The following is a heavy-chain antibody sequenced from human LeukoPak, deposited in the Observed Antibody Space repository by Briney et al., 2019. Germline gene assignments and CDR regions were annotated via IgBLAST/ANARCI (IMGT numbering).Heavy chain of an antibody. D-gene: IGHD6-13*01. V-gene: IGHV3-30*18. Sequence: GGSLRLSCAASGFNFSSYGMHWVRQTPGKGLEWLAVISSDASNKYFADSVKGRFTISRDTSKNTLYLQMNSLTAEDTAVYYCAKSGIAAAGQRGYFDNWGQGALVTVSS. CDR3: AKSGIAAAGQRGYFDN. J-gene: IGHJ4*02. CDR1: GFNFSSYG. CDR2: ISSDASNK.